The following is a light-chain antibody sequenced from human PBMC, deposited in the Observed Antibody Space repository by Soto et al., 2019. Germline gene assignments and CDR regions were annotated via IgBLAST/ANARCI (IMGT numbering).Light chain of an antibody. Sequence: SYELTQPPSVSVSPGQTASITCSGDKLGDYFTYWYQQRPGQSPILLIYQDNKRPSGIPERFSGSSSGNTATLTISGTQTMDEADYYCQACDSRVVFGGGTKLTVL. CDR2: QDN. CDR3: QACDSRVV. V-gene: IGLV3-1*01. CDR1: KLGDYF. J-gene: IGLJ2*01.